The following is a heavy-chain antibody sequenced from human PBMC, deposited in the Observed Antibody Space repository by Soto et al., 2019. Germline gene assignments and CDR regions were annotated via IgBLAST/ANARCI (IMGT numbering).Heavy chain of an antibody. J-gene: IGHJ4*02. CDR2: ISGSGRHT. D-gene: IGHD6-19*01. CDR3: AKDRGVLGGVAGIMAR. V-gene: IGHV3-23*01. Sequence: PGWSLRLSCATSGFSFSNYGMNWVRQVSGKGLEWVSAISGSGRHTYYADSVKGRFTISRDNSKSTLYLQIDSLRAEDTAVYYCAKDRGVLGGVAGIMARWGQGTLVTVPS. CDR1: GFSFSNYG.